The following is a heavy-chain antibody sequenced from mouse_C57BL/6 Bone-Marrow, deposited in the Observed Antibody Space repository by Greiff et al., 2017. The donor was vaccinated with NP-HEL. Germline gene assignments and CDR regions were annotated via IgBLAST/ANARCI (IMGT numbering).Heavy chain of an antibody. CDR2: IYPYNGVS. Sequence: VQLQQSGPELVKPGASVKISCKASGYSFTGYYMHWVKQSHGNILDWIGYIYPYNGVSSYNQKFKGKATLTVDKSSSTAYMELHSLTSEYSAVYYCAKETSSYYSNPSYAMDYWGQGTSVTVSS. D-gene: IGHD2-5*01. V-gene: IGHV1-31*01. CDR3: AKETSSYYSNPSYAMDY. CDR1: GYSFTGYY. J-gene: IGHJ4*01.